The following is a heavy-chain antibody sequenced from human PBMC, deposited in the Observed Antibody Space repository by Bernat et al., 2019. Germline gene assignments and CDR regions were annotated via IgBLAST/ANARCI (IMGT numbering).Heavy chain of an antibody. J-gene: IGHJ4*02. CDR3: ARESRGYFDY. Sequence: QLQLQESGPGLVKPSETLSLTCTVSGGSISSSSYYWSWIRLPAGKGLLWIGRIYTSGSTNYNPSLKSRVTMSVDTSKNQFSLKLSSLTAPETAVYYFARESRGYFDYWGQGTLVTLSS. CDR1: GGSISSSSYY. CDR2: IYTSGST. V-gene: IGHV4-61*02. D-gene: IGHD3-10*01.